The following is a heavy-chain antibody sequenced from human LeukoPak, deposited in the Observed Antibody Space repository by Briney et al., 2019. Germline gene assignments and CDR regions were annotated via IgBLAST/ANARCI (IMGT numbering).Heavy chain of an antibody. D-gene: IGHD6-19*01. CDR1: SFTFSDYT. CDR3: ARRVGWSHFDH. J-gene: IGHJ4*02. Sequence: GGSLRLSCAASSFTFSDYTMHWVRQAPGKGLEWVALISSDGSNQYYAHSVEGRFTISRDNSKNTLFLQIDSLRPGDSAVYYCARRVGWSHFDHWGQGTQLTVSS. V-gene: IGHV3-30*04. CDR2: ISSDGSNQ.